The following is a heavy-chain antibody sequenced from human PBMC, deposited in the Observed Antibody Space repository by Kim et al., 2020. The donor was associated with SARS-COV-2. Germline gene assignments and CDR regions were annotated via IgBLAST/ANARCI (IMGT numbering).Heavy chain of an antibody. CDR3: ARGTRSLRFLEWLLVAGYFDY. V-gene: IGHV4-30-4*01. J-gene: IGHJ4*02. D-gene: IGHD3-3*01. CDR2: IYYSGST. Sequence: SETLSLTCTVSGGSISSGDYYWSWIRQPPGKGLEWIGYIYYSGSTYYNPSLKSRVTISVDTSKNQFSLKLSSVTAADTAVYYCARGTRSLRFLEWLLVAGYFDYCGQGTLVTVSS. CDR1: GGSISSGDYY.